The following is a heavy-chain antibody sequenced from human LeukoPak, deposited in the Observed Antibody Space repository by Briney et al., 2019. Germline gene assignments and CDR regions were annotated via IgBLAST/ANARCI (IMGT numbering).Heavy chain of an antibody. CDR2: ISSSDSTI. CDR1: GFTFSSYE. Sequence: GGSLRLSCAASGFTFSSYEMNWVRQAPGKGLEWVSYISSSDSTIYYADSVKGRFTISRDNAKNSLYLQMNSLRAEDTAVYYCVRDAGTRLKYSYGYGDYWGQGSLVTVSS. D-gene: IGHD5-18*01. V-gene: IGHV3-48*03. CDR3: VRDAGTRLKYSYGYGDY. J-gene: IGHJ4*02.